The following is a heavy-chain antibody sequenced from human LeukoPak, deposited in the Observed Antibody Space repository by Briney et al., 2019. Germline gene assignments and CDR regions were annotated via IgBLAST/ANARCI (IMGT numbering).Heavy chain of an antibody. Sequence: GGSLRLSCAASGFAFSDYVMEWVRQAPGKGLEWVSSISVRGDRTYYPDSVKGRFTISRDNSKHMLYLQMNTLRADDTAIYYCAKDRDYGGNSRGIDYFDYWGQGTLVTVSS. CDR2: ISVRGDRT. CDR3: AKDRDYGGNSRGIDYFDY. CDR1: GFAFSDYV. J-gene: IGHJ4*02. V-gene: IGHV3-23*01. D-gene: IGHD4-23*01.